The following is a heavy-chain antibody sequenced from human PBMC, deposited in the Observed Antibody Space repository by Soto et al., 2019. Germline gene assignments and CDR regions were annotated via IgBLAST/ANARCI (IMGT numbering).Heavy chain of an antibody. Sequence: EVQLLESGGGLVQPGGSLRLSCVTSRFTFNTFAMSWVRQAPGEGLEWVSAINAGGRNTYYADSVKGRFTISRDNSKNTLYLQMDSLRAEDTAVYYCAQNGQWLATPPVAWGQGSLVTVSS. J-gene: IGHJ4*02. CDR1: RFTFNTFA. CDR3: AQNGQWLATPPVA. V-gene: IGHV3-23*01. D-gene: IGHD6-19*01. CDR2: INAGGRNT.